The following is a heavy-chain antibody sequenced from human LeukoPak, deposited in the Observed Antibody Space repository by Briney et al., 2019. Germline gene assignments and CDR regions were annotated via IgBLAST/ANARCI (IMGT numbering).Heavy chain of an antibody. CDR1: GYTFTSYG. D-gene: IGHD6-19*01. CDR3: AKDLKRLAYSSGWYATLDY. V-gene: IGHV1-18*01. J-gene: IGHJ4*02. CDR2: ISAYNGNT. Sequence: ASVKVSCKASGYTFTSYGISWVRQAPGQGLEWMGWISAYNGNTNYAQKLQGRVTMTTDTSTSTAYMELRSLRSDDTAVYYCAKDLKRLAYSSGWYATLDYWGQGTLVTVSS.